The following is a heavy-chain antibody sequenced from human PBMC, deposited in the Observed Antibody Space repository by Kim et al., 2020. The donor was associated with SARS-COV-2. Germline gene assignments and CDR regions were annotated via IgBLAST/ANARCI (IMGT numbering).Heavy chain of an antibody. CDR1: GYTFTSYG. Sequence: ASVKVSCKASGYTFTSYGISWVRQAPGQGLEWMGWISAYNGNTNYAQKLQGRVTMTTDTSTSTAYMELRSLRSDDTAVYYCARDVELYDSSGPPLDYWGQGTLVTVSS. CDR2: ISAYNGNT. CDR3: ARDVELYDSSGPPLDY. J-gene: IGHJ4*02. D-gene: IGHD3-22*01. V-gene: IGHV1-18*01.